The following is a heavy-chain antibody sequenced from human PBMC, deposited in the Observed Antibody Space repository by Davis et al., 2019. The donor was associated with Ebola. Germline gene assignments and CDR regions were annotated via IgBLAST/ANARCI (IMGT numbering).Heavy chain of an antibody. D-gene: IGHD3-3*02. CDR3: ARDPFPFYFHYGMDV. CDR2: TSTTSSYK. V-gene: IGHV3-21*01. J-gene: IGHJ6*02. Sequence: GESLKISCVASGFTLSSYSMNWVRQAPGKGLEWVSSTSTTSSYKYYADSVKGRFTISRDNARNSLYLQMNNLGAEDTAVYYCARDPFPFYFHYGMDVWGQGTTVTVSS. CDR1: GFTLSSYS.